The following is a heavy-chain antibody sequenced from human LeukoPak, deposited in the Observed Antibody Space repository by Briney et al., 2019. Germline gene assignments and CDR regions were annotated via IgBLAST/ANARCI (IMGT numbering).Heavy chain of an antibody. CDR3: ASHSGSYLAVHAFDI. Sequence: SVKVSCKASGGTFSSYAISWVRQAPGQGLERMGGIIPIFGTANYAQKFQGRVTITADESTSTAYMELSSLRSEDTAVYYCASHSGSYLAVHAFDIWGQGTMVTVSS. V-gene: IGHV1-69*13. J-gene: IGHJ3*02. CDR2: IIPIFGTA. D-gene: IGHD1-26*01. CDR1: GGTFSSYA.